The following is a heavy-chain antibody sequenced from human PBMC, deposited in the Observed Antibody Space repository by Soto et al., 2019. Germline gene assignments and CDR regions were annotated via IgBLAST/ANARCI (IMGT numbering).Heavy chain of an antibody. CDR2: IYYTGST. V-gene: IGHV4-31*03. Sequence: QVQLQESGPGLVKPSQTLSLTCTVSGGSISSGGYYWIWIRQHPGKGLEWIGYIYYTGSTYYNPSLKSRVTISVDTSKNQFSLHLSSVTAADSAVYYCARESRDFYYYYLDVWGKGTTVTVSS. CDR3: ARESRDFYYYYLDV. CDR1: GGSISSGGYY. J-gene: IGHJ6*03.